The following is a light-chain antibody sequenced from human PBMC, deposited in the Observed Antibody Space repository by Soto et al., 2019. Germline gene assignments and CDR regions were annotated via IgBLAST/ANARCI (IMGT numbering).Light chain of an antibody. Sequence: EIVMTQSPATLSVSPGERATLSCRASQSVRSDLAWYQHKPGQAPRLLIYGSATRATGIPDRLSGSGSGTEFTLTISSLQSEDSAVYYCQQYHSWPAFGQGTKVDIK. CDR2: GSA. V-gene: IGKV3-15*01. CDR3: QQYHSWPA. CDR1: QSVRSD. J-gene: IGKJ1*01.